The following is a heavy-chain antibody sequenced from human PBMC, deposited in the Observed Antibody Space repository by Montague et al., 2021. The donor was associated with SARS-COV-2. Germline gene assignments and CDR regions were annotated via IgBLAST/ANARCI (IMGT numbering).Heavy chain of an antibody. CDR3: ARGGVGLWFGRALDY. J-gene: IGHJ4*02. V-gene: IGHV4-34*01. CDR2: INHGGST. Sequence: SETLSLTCAVHGTSFSGYYWNWIRQPPGKGLEWIGEINHGGSTKYSPSLKSRLTISADTSKNQFSLKLTSVAAADTAVYYCARGGVGLWFGRALDYWGQGTLVTVSS. CDR1: GTSFSGYY. D-gene: IGHD3-10*01.